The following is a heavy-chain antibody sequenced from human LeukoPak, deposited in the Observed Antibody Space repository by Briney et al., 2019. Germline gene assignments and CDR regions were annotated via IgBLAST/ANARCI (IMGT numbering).Heavy chain of an antibody. J-gene: IGHJ4*02. CDR1: GFTFSSYE. V-gene: IGHV3-48*03. Sequence: PGGSLRLSCAASGFTFSSYEMNWVRQAPGKGLEWVSYISSSGSTIYYADSVKGRFTISRDNAKNSLYLQMNSLRAEDTAVYYCARAMTTVVTPVEYWGQGSLATVSS. D-gene: IGHD4-23*01. CDR3: ARAMTTVVTPVEY. CDR2: ISSSGSTI.